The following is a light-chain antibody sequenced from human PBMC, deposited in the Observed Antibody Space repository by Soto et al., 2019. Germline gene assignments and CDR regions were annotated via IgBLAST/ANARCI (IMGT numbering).Light chain of an antibody. J-gene: IGKJ1*01. CDR2: KAS. CDR1: QSISSW. Sequence: DIQMTQSPSTLSASVGDRVTITCRASQSISSWLDWYQQKPGKAPKLLIYKASSLESGVPSRFSGSGSGTEFTLTISSLQPDDFATYYCQHRTFGQGNKVEIK. V-gene: IGKV1-5*03. CDR3: QHRT.